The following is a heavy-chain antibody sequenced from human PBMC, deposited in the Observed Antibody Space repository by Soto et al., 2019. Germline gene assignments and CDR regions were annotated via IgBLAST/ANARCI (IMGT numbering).Heavy chain of an antibody. CDR2: MNPNSGNT. CDR1: GYTFTSYD. D-gene: IGHD5-12*01. CDR3: ARDGVAKTFDLDY. V-gene: IGHV1-8*01. J-gene: IGHJ4*02. Sequence: ASVKVSCKASGYTFTSYDINWVRQATGQGLEWMGWMNPNSGNTGYAQKFQGRVTMTRNTSISTAYMELSSLRSEDTAVYYCARDGVAKTFDLDYWSQGTLVTVSS.